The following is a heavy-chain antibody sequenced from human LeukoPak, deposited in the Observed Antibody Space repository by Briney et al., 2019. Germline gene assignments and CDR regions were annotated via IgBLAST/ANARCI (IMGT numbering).Heavy chain of an antibody. Sequence: SETLSLTCTISGGSISSYYWSWFRQPAGKGLEWIGRIYTSGSTNYNSSLKRRVTMSVDTSKNQFSLTLTSVTAADTAVYYCARVSGLRYCSTISCSNFDCCGQGTLVTVSS. D-gene: IGHD2-2*01. CDR1: GGSISSYY. CDR2: IYTSGST. J-gene: IGHJ4*02. CDR3: ARVSGLRYCSTISCSNFDC. V-gene: IGHV4-4*07.